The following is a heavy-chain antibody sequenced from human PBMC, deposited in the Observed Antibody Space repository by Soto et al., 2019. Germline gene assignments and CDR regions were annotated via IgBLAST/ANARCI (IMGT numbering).Heavy chain of an antibody. Sequence: QVQLVQSGAEVKKPGSSVKVSCKASGGTFSSYAISWERKAHGQGIEWMGGINPIFGTANYAQKSQGRVTITAYESSSTAYMELSSLRSEDTAVYYCASLCRLLLYYCGQAPLVTVSS. D-gene: IGHD1-26*01. CDR1: GGTFSSYA. J-gene: IGHJ4*02. V-gene: IGHV1-69*19. CDR3: ASLCRLLLYY. CDR2: INPIFGTA.